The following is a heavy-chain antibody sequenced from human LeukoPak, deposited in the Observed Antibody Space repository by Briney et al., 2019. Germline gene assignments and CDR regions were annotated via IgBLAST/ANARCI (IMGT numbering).Heavy chain of an antibody. CDR2: ISSSSRYI. CDR3: GRDVVAGTYYYYGMDV. D-gene: IGHD6-19*01. Sequence: GGSLRPSCAPSGLTFSSYSMNWARHAPGEGLEWVSSISSSSRYIYYTDSVKGRFTIPRNNAKNSLYLQMNALEAEDTAVYYCGRDVVAGTYYYYGMDVWGKGTTVTVSS. V-gene: IGHV3-21*01. CDR1: GLTFSSYS. J-gene: IGHJ6*04.